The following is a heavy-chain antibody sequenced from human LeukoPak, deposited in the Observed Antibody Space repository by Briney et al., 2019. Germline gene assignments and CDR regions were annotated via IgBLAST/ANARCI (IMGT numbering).Heavy chain of an antibody. CDR2: IYYSGST. J-gene: IGHJ3*02. CDR1: GGSISSYY. Sequence: SETLSLTCTVSGGSISSYYWSWIRQPPGKGLEWIGYIYYSGSTNYNPSLKSRVTISVDTSKNQFSLKLSSVTAADTAVYYCAREGEGDGPGSKEGAFDIWGQGTMVTVSS. CDR3: AREGEGDGPGSKEGAFDI. V-gene: IGHV4-59*01. D-gene: IGHD3-10*01.